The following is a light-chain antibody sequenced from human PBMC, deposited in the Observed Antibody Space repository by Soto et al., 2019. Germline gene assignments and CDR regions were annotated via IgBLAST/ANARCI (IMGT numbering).Light chain of an antibody. CDR3: MQALQTPWA. J-gene: IGKJ1*01. CDR1: HSLLHSNGYNY. CDR2: LGS. V-gene: IGKV2-28*01. Sequence: DIVMTHSPLSLPVTPGEPASISCSSSHSLLHSNGYNYLDWYLQKPGQSPQLLIYLGSNLASGVPDRFSGSGSGTDFTLKISRLEAEDVGVYYCMQALQTPWAFGQGTKVDIK.